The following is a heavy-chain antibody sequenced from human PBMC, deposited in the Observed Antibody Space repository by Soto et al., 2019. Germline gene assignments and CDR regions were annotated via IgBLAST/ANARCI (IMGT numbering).Heavy chain of an antibody. J-gene: IGHJ4*02. CDR1: GFTFSSYG. CDR2: SSATGAGT. Sequence: EVQLLESGGGLVQPGGSLRLSCAASGFTFSSYGMTWVRQAPGKGLEWVSFSSATGAGTYYADSVKGRFTISRDNSKNTLYLQMTSLRADDTAVDYCAEDLRAGGNYGFYSDFWGQGALVIVSS. V-gene: IGHV3-23*01. D-gene: IGHD1-7*01. CDR3: AEDLRAGGNYGFYSDF.